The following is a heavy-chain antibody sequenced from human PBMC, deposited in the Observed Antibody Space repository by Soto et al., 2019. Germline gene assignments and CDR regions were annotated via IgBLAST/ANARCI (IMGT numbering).Heavy chain of an antibody. D-gene: IGHD3-10*01. J-gene: IGHJ6*02. CDR2: TNAGNGNT. CDR1: GYTFTSYA. CDR3: ASTDSGSFNSYYYGMDV. Sequence: GASVKVSCKASGYTFTSYAMHWVRQAPGQRLEWMGWTNAGNGNTKYSRKFQGRVTITRDTSASTAYMELSSLRSEDTAVYYCASTDSGSFNSYYYGMDVWGQGTTVTV. V-gene: IGHV1-3*01.